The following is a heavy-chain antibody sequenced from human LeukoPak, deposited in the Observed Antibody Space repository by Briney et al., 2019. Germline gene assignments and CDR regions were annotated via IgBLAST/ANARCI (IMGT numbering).Heavy chain of an antibody. D-gene: IGHD6-19*01. V-gene: IGHV5-51*01. CDR3: ARRPGTKTSSGSRYDY. CDR2: NYPGDSDT. J-gene: IGHJ4*02. Sequence: GESLKISCKGSGYSFTSYWIAWVRQMSGKGLEWVGINYPGDSDTRYSPSFQGQVTISADKSISTAYLQWSSLKASDTAMYYCARRPGTKTSSGSRYDYWGQGTLVTVSS. CDR1: GYSFTSYW.